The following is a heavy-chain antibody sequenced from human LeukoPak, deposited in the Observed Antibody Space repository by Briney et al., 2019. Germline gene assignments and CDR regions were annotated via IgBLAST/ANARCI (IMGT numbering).Heavy chain of an antibody. Sequence: PGRSLRLSCAASGFIFSTYAMNWVRQAPGKGLEWVAVISDDGRQTYYADSVKGRFTISRDNAENSLYLQMNSLRAEDTAVYYCARLPTHSGLDHWGQGTLVTVSS. V-gene: IGHV3-30*04. J-gene: IGHJ4*02. CDR1: GFIFSTYA. D-gene: IGHD2-15*01. CDR2: ISDDGRQT. CDR3: ARLPTHSGLDH.